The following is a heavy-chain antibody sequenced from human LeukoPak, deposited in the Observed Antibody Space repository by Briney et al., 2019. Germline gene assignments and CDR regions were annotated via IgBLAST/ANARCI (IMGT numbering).Heavy chain of an antibody. V-gene: IGHV3-23*01. J-gene: IGHJ4*02. CDR2: ISVSGAAT. Sequence: AGSLRLSCAASGITFSSYVMSWVRQGPGKGLEWVSGISVSGAATYYPDSVKARFTISRDNSKNTLYFQMNSLRAEDTAVYYCAKGELLLSASDFWGQVTLVTVSS. CDR1: GITFSSYV. CDR3: AKGELLLSASDF. D-gene: IGHD2-15*01.